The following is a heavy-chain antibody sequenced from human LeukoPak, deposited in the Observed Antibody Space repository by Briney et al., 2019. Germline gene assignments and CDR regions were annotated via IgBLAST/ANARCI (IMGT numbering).Heavy chain of an antibody. CDR1: GFTFSNAW. Sequence: KSGGSLRLSCAASGFTFSNAWMSWVRQAPGKGLEWVGRIKSKTDGGTTDYAAPVKGRFTISRDDSKNTLYLQMNSLKTEDTAVYYCTAYRCSSTSCYDYWGQGTLVTVSS. D-gene: IGHD2-2*01. V-gene: IGHV3-15*01. J-gene: IGHJ4*02. CDR2: IKSKTDGGTT. CDR3: TAYRCSSTSCYDY.